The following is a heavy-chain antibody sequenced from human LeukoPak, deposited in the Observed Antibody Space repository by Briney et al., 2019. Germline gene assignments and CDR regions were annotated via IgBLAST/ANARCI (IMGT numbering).Heavy chain of an antibody. J-gene: IGHJ5*02. CDR1: GYTLTELS. D-gene: IGHD2-2*01. CDR2: FDPEDGET. CDR3: ATSWPAALLNWFDP. V-gene: IGHV1-24*01. Sequence: ASVKVSCKVSGYTLTELSMHWVRQAPGEGLEWMGGFDPEDGETVYAQKFQGRVTMTEDTSTDTAYMELSSLRSEDTAVYYCATSWPAALLNWFDPWGQGTLVTVSS.